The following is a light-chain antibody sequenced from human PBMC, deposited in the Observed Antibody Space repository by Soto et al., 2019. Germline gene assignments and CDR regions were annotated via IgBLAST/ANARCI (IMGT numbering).Light chain of an antibody. V-gene: IGKV1-39*01. Sequence: DIQMTQSPSSLSASVGARVTITCRASQNIAGYLNWFQQKLGKAPKLLIYATSTLQSGVPSRFSGSGSGTDFTLTISRLQPEDFATYFCQQSFSTPQTFGQGTKVEVK. CDR3: QQSFSTPQT. J-gene: IGKJ1*01. CDR2: ATS. CDR1: QNIAGY.